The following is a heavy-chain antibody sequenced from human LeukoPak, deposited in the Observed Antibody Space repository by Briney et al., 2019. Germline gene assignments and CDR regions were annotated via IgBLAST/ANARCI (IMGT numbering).Heavy chain of an antibody. D-gene: IGHD3-22*01. CDR1: GGSISSSSYY. CDR3: ARQSGYYYDSSGLPFDY. J-gene: IGHJ4*02. Sequence: SETLSLTCTVSGGSISSSSYYWGWLRQPPGKGLEWIGSIYYSGTTYYNPSLKSRVTISIDTSKDQFSLKLSSVTAADTAVHYCARQSGYYYDSSGLPFDYWGQGTLVTVSS. CDR2: IYYSGTT. V-gene: IGHV4-39*01.